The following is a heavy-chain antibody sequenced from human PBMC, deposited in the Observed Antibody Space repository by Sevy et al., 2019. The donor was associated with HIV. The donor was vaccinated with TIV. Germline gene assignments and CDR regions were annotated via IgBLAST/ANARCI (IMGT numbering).Heavy chain of an antibody. CDR3: ARGVRYYDFWSGYSYRNYYYYYYMDV. D-gene: IGHD3-3*01. CDR1: GGSFSGYY. CDR2: INHSGST. J-gene: IGHJ6*03. V-gene: IGHV4-34*01. Sequence: SETLSLTCAVYGGSFSGYYWSWIRQPPGKGLEWIGEINHSGSTNYNPSLKSRVTISVDTSKNQFSLKLSSVTAADTAGYYCARGVRYYDFWSGYSYRNYYYYYYMDVWGKGTTVTVSS.